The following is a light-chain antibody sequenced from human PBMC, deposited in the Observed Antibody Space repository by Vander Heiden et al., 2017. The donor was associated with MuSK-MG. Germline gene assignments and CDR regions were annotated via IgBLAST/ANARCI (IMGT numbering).Light chain of an antibody. V-gene: IGLV3-1*01. CDR3: QTWDTNTVI. Sequence: SYELTQPPSVYVSPGQPARITCPGDKLGDKYVGWYQHKPVQSPGLVISQHIKRPSGVPERFSDSSSGNTATLTISGTQAIDEADYYGQTWDTNTVIFGGGTKLTVL. J-gene: IGLJ2*01. CDR1: KLGDKY. CDR2: QHI.